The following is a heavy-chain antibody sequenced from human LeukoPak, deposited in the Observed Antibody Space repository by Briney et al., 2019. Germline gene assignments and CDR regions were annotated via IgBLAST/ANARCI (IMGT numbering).Heavy chain of an antibody. V-gene: IGHV4-59*03. CDR3: VKYFDGRALDY. D-gene: IGHD3-9*01. CDR1: GGSISGYY. Sequence: SETLSLTCTVSGGSISGYYWTWIRQPPGKGLEWIGFVHYLGRTSYNSSLRSRVTISVDTSKNQFSLRLHSVTAADTAVYYCVKYFDGRALDYWGQGALVTVSS. CDR2: VHYLGRT. J-gene: IGHJ4*02.